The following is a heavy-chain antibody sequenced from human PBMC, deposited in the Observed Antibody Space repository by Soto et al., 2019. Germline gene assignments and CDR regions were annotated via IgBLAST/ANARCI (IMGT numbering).Heavy chain of an antibody. CDR2: IWYDGSNK. CDR3: ATDPIGAAAAL. Sequence: QVQLVESGGGVVQPGRSLRLSCAASGFTFSTYGVHWVRQAPGKGLEWVAVIWYDGSNKYYADSVKGRFTISRDNSKNTLYLQMNSLRAEDTAVYYCATDPIGAAAALWGQGTLVTVSS. V-gene: IGHV3-33*01. D-gene: IGHD6-13*01. J-gene: IGHJ4*02. CDR1: GFTFSTYG.